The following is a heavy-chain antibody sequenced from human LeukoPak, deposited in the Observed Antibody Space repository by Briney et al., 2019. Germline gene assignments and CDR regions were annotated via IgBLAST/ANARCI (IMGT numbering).Heavy chain of an antibody. J-gene: IGHJ4*02. CDR3: ANRPTTVGY. D-gene: IGHD4-17*01. Sequence: AGGSLRLSCAASGFTFSNYAMSWVRQAPGKGLEWVSTISANGGSTYYADSVKGRFTISRDNSKNTLYLQLNSLRAEDTAVYYCANRPTTVGYWGQGTLVTVSS. V-gene: IGHV3-23*01. CDR2: ISANGGST. CDR1: GFTFSNYA.